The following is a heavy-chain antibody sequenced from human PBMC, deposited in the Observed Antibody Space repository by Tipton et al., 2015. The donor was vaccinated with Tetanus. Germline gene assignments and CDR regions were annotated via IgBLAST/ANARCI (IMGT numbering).Heavy chain of an antibody. Sequence: SGFSFSTYNFHWVRQAPGKGLEWVAVISYDGEKIFYGDSVKGRFTISRDNSDNTLHLQMNSLRAEDTALYYCAKDRRGSYSXYYXMDVXGXGXXVTVSS. CDR2: ISYDGEKI. CDR3: AKDRRGSYSXYYXMDV. V-gene: IGHV3-30*18. D-gene: IGHD2-21*01. J-gene: IGHJ6*02. CDR1: GFSFSTYN.